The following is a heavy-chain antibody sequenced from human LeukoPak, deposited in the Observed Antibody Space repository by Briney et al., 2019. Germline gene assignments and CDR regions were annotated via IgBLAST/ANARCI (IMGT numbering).Heavy chain of an antibody. V-gene: IGHV3-15*01. CDR2: IKSKTDGGTT. CDR3: TTDRDYEYYFDY. D-gene: IGHD4-17*01. Sequence: PGGSLRLSCAASGFTFSNAWMSWVRQAPGKGLEWVGRIKSKTDGGTTDYAAPVKGRFTISRDDSKNTLYLQMNSLKTEDTAVYYCTTDRDYEYYFDYWGQGTLVTVSS. CDR1: GFTFSNAW. J-gene: IGHJ4*02.